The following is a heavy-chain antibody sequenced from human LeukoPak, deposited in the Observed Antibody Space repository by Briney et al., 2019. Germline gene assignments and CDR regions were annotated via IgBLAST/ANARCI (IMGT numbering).Heavy chain of an antibody. D-gene: IGHD3-3*01. V-gene: IGHV4-61*02. Sequence: PSETLSLTCTVSGGSIRGTSYYWTWVRQPAGKGLEWVGRVYTSGTTNYNPSLKSRVTMSVDTFKNQFTLNFTSVTAADTAIYYCARRPGGYYGFDYWGQGILVTVSS. CDR1: GGSIRGTSYY. CDR2: VYTSGTT. J-gene: IGHJ4*02. CDR3: ARRPGGYYGFDY.